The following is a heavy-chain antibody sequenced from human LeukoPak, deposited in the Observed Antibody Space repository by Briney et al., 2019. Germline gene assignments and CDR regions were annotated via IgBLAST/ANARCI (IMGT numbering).Heavy chain of an antibody. CDR3: AKEMKPWMHFDY. Sequence: GGSLRLSCAASGFTFSSYWMHWVRQAPGKGLVWVSHINSDGSSTTYADSVKGRFTISRDNAKNTLYLQMNSLRAEDTAVYYCAKEMKPWMHFDYWGQGTLVTVSS. V-gene: IGHV3-74*01. CDR2: INSDGSST. D-gene: IGHD5-12*01. J-gene: IGHJ4*02. CDR1: GFTFSSYW.